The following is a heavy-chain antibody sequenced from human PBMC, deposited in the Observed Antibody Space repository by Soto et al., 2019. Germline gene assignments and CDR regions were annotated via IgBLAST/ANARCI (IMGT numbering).Heavy chain of an antibody. Sequence: EVQLVESGGDLVQRGGSLRLSCVASGFTFSVYSMNWVRQAPGKGLEWFSYITSDTKTIKYADSVQGRFTISRDNAKNSVYLQTNSLRDEDTAVYYCARSVEGHFDYWGQGTVVTVSS. D-gene: IGHD6-19*01. J-gene: IGHJ4*02. CDR1: GFTFSVYS. CDR3: ARSVEGHFDY. CDR2: ITSDTKTI. V-gene: IGHV3-48*02.